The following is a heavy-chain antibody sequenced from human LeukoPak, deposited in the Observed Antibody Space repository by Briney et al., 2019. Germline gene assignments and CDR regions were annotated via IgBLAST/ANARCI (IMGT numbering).Heavy chain of an antibody. CDR2: INPSGGST. CDR3: ARDGPTAAPFDY. CDR1: GYRFTSYD. V-gene: IGHV1-46*01. D-gene: IGHD2-2*01. Sequence: GASVKVSCKASGYRFTSYDMHWVRQAPGLGLEWMGIINPSGGSTSYAQRFQGRVAMTRDTSTTTVYMEVNSLTSEDTAVYFCARDGPTAAPFDYWGQGTLVTVSS. J-gene: IGHJ4*02.